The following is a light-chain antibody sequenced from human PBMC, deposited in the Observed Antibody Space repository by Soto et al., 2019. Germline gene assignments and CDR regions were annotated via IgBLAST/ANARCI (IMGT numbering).Light chain of an antibody. J-gene: IGKJ2*01. CDR2: DAC. CDR1: QSISSW. Sequence: DIQMTQSPSTLSASVGDRVTITCRASQSISSWLAWYQQKPGKAPKLLIYDACSLESGVPSRFSGSGSGTEFTLTISSLQPDDFAPYYCQQYNSYPYTFGQGTKLEIK. V-gene: IGKV1-5*01. CDR3: QQYNSYPYT.